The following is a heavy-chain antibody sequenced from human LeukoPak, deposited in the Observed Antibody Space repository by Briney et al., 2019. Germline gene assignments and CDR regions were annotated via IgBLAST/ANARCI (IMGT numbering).Heavy chain of an antibody. D-gene: IGHD3-3*01. Sequence: GPTLVNPTQTLTLTCTFSGFSPSTSGVGVGWMRQPPGKALEWLALIYWHDDKRYSPSLKSRLTITKDTSKNQVVLTMTNMDPVDTATYYCARAKVYDFWSGYYSASYYYYYMDVWGKGTTVTVSS. CDR1: GFSPSTSGVG. CDR2: IYWHDDK. J-gene: IGHJ6*03. V-gene: IGHV2-5*01. CDR3: ARAKVYDFWSGYYSASYYYYYMDV.